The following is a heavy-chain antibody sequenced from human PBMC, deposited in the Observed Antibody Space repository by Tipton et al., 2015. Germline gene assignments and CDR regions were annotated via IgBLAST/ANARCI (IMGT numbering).Heavy chain of an antibody. CDR2: IKKDGSAK. CDR3: TRDFSPADDGGQYFDAFDI. CDR1: GFSFSNSW. V-gene: IGHV3-7*03. Sequence: GSLRLSCAASGFSFSNSWMTWVRQAPGKGLEWVTNIKKDGSAKHYVDSVEGRFTISRDNAKNSLYLQMNSLRAEDTALYYCTRDFSPADDGGQYFDAFDIWGQGTMVTVSS. D-gene: IGHD2-2*01. J-gene: IGHJ3*02.